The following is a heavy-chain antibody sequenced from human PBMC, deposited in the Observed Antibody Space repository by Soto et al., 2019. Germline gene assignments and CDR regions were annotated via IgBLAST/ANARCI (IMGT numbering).Heavy chain of an antibody. J-gene: IGHJ4*02. Sequence: QITLKESGPTLVKPTQTLTLTCTFSGFSLSTRGVGVGWIRQPPGKALEWLALIYWDDDKRYSPSLRSRLTITKATSKNPLLLTLTNMDPVYTATYYCAHIVISTWFTYWGQGTLLTVSS. V-gene: IGHV2-5*02. CDR1: GFSLSTRGVG. D-gene: IGHD3-16*02. CDR2: IYWDDDK. CDR3: AHIVISTWFTY.